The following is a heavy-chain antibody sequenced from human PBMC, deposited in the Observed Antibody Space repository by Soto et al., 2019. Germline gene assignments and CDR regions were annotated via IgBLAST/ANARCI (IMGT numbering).Heavy chain of an antibody. J-gene: IGHJ6*02. Sequence: VKVSCKASGGTFSSYAISWVRQAPGQGLEWMGGIIPIFGTANYAQKFQGRVTITADESTSTAYMELSSLSSEDTAVYYCARGERQIEFYGWDYYSGMDVWGQGTTVTVS. CDR2: IIPIFGTA. V-gene: IGHV1-69*13. CDR3: ARGERQIEFYGWDYYSGMDV. D-gene: IGHD1-1*01. CDR1: GGTFSSYA.